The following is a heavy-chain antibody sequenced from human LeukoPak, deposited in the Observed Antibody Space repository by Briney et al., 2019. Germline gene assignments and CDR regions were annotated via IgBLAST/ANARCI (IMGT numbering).Heavy chain of an antibody. V-gene: IGHV3-30-3*01. CDR1: GFTFSSYA. CDR3: ARETYYYGSGSYIDY. J-gene: IGHJ4*02. D-gene: IGHD3-10*01. CDR2: ISYDGSNK. Sequence: GGSLRLSCAASGFTFSSYAMHWVRQAPGKGLGWVAVISYDGSNKYYADSVKGRFTISRDNSKNTLYLQMNSLRAEDTAVYYCARETYYYGSGSYIDYWGQGTLVTVSS.